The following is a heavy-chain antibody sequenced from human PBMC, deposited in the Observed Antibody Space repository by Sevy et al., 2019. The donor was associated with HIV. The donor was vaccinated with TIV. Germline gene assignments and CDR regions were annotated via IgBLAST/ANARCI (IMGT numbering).Heavy chain of an antibody. V-gene: IGHV3-30*04. CDR3: AKEGYYYDSHSADWFDP. CDR1: GFNFSRYA. CDR2: ISKDGNNK. J-gene: IGHJ5*02. Sequence: GGSLRLSCAASGFNFSRYAIHWVRQAPGKGLEWVAVISKDGNNKEYADSVKGRFTISRDNSKNTLYLQMNSLRAEDTAVYFCAKEGYYYDSHSADWFDPWGQGTLVTVSS. D-gene: IGHD3-22*01.